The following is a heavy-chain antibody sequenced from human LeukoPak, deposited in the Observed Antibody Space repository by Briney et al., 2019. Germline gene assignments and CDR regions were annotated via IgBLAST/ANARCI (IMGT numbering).Heavy chain of an antibody. CDR3: AKRSTLRHFDY. CDR1: GFPFSSHG. V-gene: IGHV3-23*01. Sequence: GGSLRLSCAGSGFPFSSHGMNWVRQAPGKGLEWVSGISPGGGPTYYADSVRGRFSISRDDSKNTLYLQMNSLRAEDTAVYYCAKRSTLRHFDYWGQGTLVTVSS. J-gene: IGHJ4*02. CDR2: ISPGGGPT. D-gene: IGHD2-15*01.